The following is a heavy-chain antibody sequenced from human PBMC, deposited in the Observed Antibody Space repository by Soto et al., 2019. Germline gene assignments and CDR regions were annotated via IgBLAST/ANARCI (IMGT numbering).Heavy chain of an antibody. CDR3: TRDLVAGTPGGLDV. D-gene: IGHD6-19*01. Sequence: EVQLVESGGGLVQPGGSLRLSCAASGFTFSDHYMDWVRQAPGKGLEWVGRIRRKVNSYTTEYAAAVKGRFTISRDDSXNSLYLQLKSLKTEDTAVYYCTRDLVAGTPGGLDVWGQGTAVAVSS. CDR1: GFTFSDHY. CDR2: IRRKVNSYTT. V-gene: IGHV3-72*01. J-gene: IGHJ6*02.